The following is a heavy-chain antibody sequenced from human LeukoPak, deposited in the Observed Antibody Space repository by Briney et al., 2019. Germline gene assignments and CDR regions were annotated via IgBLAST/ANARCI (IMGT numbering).Heavy chain of an antibody. CDR2: FHPSGGT. J-gene: IGHJ4*02. Sequence: NTSETLSLTCTVSGGSLSSDSYFWSWIRQPAGKGLEWIGRFHPSGGTKYNPSLKSRVSISVDTSKKQFSLKLTSVTAADTAVYFCARVRGIAGRWVFDYWGQGTLVTVSS. CDR1: GGSLSSDSYF. D-gene: IGHD6-13*01. CDR3: ARVRGIAGRWVFDY. V-gene: IGHV4-61*02.